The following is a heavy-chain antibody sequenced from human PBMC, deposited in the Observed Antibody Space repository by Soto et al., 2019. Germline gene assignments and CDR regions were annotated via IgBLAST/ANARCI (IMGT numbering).Heavy chain of an antibody. D-gene: IGHD2-21*01. J-gene: IGHJ3*02. Sequence: QITLKESGPTLVKPTQTLTLACTFSGFSLRASGFGVGWIRQPPGKAPEWLAVIYWDDQKRYSPSMESRLTVTPDTSGNQVVLTMTNLDPLDTGTYFCAHTTRLQLRADGDRRDAFDIWGQGTTVTVSS. CDR3: AHTTRLQLRADGDRRDAFDI. V-gene: IGHV2-5*02. CDR2: IYWDDQK. CDR1: GFSLRASGFG.